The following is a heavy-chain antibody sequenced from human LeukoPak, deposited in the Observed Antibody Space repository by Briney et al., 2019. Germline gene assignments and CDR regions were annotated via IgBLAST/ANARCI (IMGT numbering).Heavy chain of an antibody. J-gene: IGHJ4*02. D-gene: IGHD4-23*01. V-gene: IGHV4-39*02. CDR1: GGSTSSSNYY. CDR2: IHYSGNT. Sequence: KASETLSLTCTVSGGSTSSSNYYWGWIRQPPGKGLEWIGGIHYSGNTYYNPSLKSRVTISVDTSKNQFSLKLSSVTAADTAVYYCARDSVEASNYFDYWGQGTLVTVS. CDR3: ARDSVEASNYFDY.